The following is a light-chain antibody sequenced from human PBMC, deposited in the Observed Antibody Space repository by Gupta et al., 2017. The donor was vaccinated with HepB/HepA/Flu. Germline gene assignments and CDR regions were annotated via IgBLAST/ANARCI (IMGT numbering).Light chain of an antibody. Sequence: DILLTQSPLSLPVTPGEPASISCRSSQSLLHSNGFTYLDWYLQKPGQSPQLLRSLGAHRAPGVPDRISGSGSGTDFTLKISRVEAEDVGVYYCMQPLHTPWTFGQGTKVEIK. CDR3: MQPLHTPWT. CDR1: QSLLHSNGFTY. CDR2: LGA. V-gene: IGKV2-28*01. J-gene: IGKJ1*01.